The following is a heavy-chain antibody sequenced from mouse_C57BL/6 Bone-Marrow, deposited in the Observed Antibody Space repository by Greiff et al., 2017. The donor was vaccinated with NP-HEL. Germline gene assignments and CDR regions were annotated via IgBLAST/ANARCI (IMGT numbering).Heavy chain of an antibody. CDR1: GYTFTSYW. J-gene: IGHJ1*03. CDR2: IDPSDSYT. Sequence: QVQLQQPGAELVMPGASVKLSCKASGYTFTSYWMHWVKQRPGQGLEWIGEIDPSDSYTNYNQKFKSKSTLTVDKSSSTAYMQLSSLTSEDSAVYYCARPPYYDGIHWYFDVWGTGTTVTVSS. D-gene: IGHD1-1*01. CDR3: ARPPYYDGIHWYFDV. V-gene: IGHV1-69*01.